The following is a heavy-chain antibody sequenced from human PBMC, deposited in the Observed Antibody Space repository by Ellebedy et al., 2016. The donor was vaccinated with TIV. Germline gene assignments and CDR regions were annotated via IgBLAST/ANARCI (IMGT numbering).Heavy chain of an antibody. CDR1: GGSISSYY. CDR3: ARGRITIFT. J-gene: IGHJ5*02. V-gene: IGHV4-59*01. D-gene: IGHD3-9*01. Sequence: SETLSLXXTVSGGSISSYYWSWIRQPPGKGLEWIGYIYYTGSTNYNPSLKSRVTISVDTSKNQFSLKLSSVTAADTAVYYCARGRITIFTWGQGTLVTVSS. CDR2: IYYTGST.